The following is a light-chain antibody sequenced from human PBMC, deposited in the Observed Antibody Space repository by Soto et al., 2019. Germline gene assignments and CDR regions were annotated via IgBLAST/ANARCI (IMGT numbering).Light chain of an antibody. V-gene: IGKV3-11*01. CDR1: QSVSNNY. J-gene: IGKJ4*01. CDR3: QHRSNWPLT. CDR2: GAS. Sequence: EIVLTQSPGTLSLSPGERATLSCRASQSVSNNYLAWYQQKPGRAPRLLIYGASNRATGIPARFSGSGSGTDFTLTISSLEPEDFAVYYCQHRSNWPLTFGGGTKVDIK.